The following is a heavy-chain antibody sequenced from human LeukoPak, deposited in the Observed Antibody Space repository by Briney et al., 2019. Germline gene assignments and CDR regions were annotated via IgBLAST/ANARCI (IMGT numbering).Heavy chain of an antibody. J-gene: IGHJ5*02. CDR1: GGSISSYY. CDR2: IYYSGST. D-gene: IGHD3-3*01. V-gene: IGHV4-59*01. Sequence: SETLSLTCTVSGGSISSYYWSWIRQPPGKGLEWIGYIYYSGSTNYNPSLKSRVTISVDTSKNQFSLKLSSVTAADTAVCYCARVYYDFWSGYSNWFDPWGQGTLVTVSS. CDR3: ARVYYDFWSGYSNWFDP.